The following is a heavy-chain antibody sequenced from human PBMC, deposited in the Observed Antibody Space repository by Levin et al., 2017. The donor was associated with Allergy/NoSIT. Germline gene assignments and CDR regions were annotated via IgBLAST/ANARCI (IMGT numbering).Heavy chain of an antibody. Sequence: SETLSLTCTVSGGSISSYYWSWIRQPPGKGLEWIGYIYYSGSTNYNPSLKSRVTISVDTSKNQFSLKLSSVTAADTAVYYCAGVVVVPEAWFDPWGQGTLVTVSS. D-gene: IGHD2-15*01. J-gene: IGHJ5*02. V-gene: IGHV4-59*01. CDR3: AGVVVVPEAWFDP. CDR1: GGSISSYY. CDR2: IYYSGST.